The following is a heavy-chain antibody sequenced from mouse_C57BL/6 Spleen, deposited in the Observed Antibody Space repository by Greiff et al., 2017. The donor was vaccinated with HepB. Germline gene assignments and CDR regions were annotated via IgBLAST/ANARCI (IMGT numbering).Heavy chain of an antibody. CDR3: ARDAAVAPYYYAMDY. D-gene: IGHD1-1*01. CDR2: SRNKANDYTT. CDR1: GFTFSDFY. V-gene: IGHV7-1*01. Sequence: VKVVESGGGSVQSGRSLRLSCATSGFTFSDFYMEWVRQAPGKGLEWIAASRNKANDYTTEYSASVKGRFIVSRDTSQSILYLQMNALRAEDTAIYYCARDAAVAPYYYAMDYWGQGTSVTVSS. J-gene: IGHJ4*01.